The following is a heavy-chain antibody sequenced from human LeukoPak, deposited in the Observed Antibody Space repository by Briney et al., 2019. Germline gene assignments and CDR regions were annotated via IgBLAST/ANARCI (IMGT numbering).Heavy chain of an antibody. J-gene: IGHJ4*02. CDR1: GYTLTELS. V-gene: IGHV1-24*01. Sequence: AASVKVSCKVSGYTLTELSMHWVRQAPGKGLEWMGGFDPEDGETIYAQKFQGRVTMTEDTSTDTAYMELSSLRSEDTAVYYCATSSDILTGYRVFDYWGQGTLVTVSS. CDR2: FDPEDGET. CDR3: ATSSDILTGYRVFDY. D-gene: IGHD3-9*01.